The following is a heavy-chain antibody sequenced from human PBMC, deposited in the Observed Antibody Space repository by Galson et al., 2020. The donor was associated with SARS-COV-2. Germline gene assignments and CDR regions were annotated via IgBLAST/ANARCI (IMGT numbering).Heavy chain of an antibody. CDR3: AREEYDFWSGYAFDI. D-gene: IGHD3-3*01. Sequence: GESLKISCAASGFTFSSYAMHWVRQAPGKGLEWVAVISYDGSNKYYADSVKGRFTISRDNSKNTLYLQMNSLRAEDTAVYYCAREEYDFWSGYAFDIWGQGTMVTVSS. CDR1: GFTFSSYA. V-gene: IGHV3-30-3*01. J-gene: IGHJ3*02. CDR2: ISYDGSNK.